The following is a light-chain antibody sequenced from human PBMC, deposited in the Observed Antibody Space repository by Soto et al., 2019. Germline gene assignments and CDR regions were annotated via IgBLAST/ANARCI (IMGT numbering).Light chain of an antibody. J-gene: IGKJ1*01. CDR2: EAS. V-gene: IGKV1-6*01. Sequence: IQMTQSPSTLSASVGDRVTITCRASQGIRNDLAWYQQKPGKAPKLLIYEASTLQSGVPSRFSGSYSGTDFTLTIGSLQPEDFATYYCLQDFKYPRTFGQGTKVDIK. CDR3: LQDFKYPRT. CDR1: QGIRND.